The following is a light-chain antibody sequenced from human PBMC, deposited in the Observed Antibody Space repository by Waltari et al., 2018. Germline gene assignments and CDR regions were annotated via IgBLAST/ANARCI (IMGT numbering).Light chain of an antibody. V-gene: IGLV2-14*03. Sequence: QSALTQPASMSGSPGQSITISCTGTSSDVEGFNFVSWYQQYQCKAPKLIIYDVANRPSGVSHRFSGSRSDNTASLTISGLQAEDEADYYCSSYTSVNTRFGGGTKLTVL. CDR3: SSYTSVNTR. CDR2: DVA. CDR1: SSDVEGFNF. J-gene: IGLJ2*01.